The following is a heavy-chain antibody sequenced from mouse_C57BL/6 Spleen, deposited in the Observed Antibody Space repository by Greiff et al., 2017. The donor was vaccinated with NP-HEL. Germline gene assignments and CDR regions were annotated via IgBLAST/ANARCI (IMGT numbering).Heavy chain of an antibody. CDR3: ARALDGYYNFDY. J-gene: IGHJ2*01. CDR1: GYTFTSYT. CDR2: INPSSGYT. Sequence: VKVVESGAELARPGASVKMSCKASGYTFTSYTMHWVKQRPGQGLEWIGYINPSSGYTKYNQKFKDKATLTADKSSSTAYMQLSSLTSEDSAVYYCARALDGYYNFDYWGQGTTLTVSS. V-gene: IGHV1-4*01. D-gene: IGHD2-3*01.